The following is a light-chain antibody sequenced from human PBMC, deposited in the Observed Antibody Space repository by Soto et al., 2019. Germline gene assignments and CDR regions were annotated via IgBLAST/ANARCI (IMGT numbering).Light chain of an antibody. CDR2: KAS. Sequence: DIQMTQSPSTLSAYVGDRVTITCRASQSISSWLAWYQQKPGKAHKLLIYKASSLESGVPSRFSGRGSGTEFTLTISSLQPDDFATYYCQQYNSYPWTFGQGTKVEIK. CDR3: QQYNSYPWT. J-gene: IGKJ1*01. CDR1: QSISSW. V-gene: IGKV1-5*03.